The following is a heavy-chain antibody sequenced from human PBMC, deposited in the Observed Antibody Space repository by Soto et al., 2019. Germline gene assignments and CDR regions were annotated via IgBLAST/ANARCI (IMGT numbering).Heavy chain of an antibody. J-gene: IGHJ4*02. CDR3: ASGDRYCSGGSCPYY. CDR2: IIPILGIA. CDR1: GGTFSSYT. Sequence: ASVKVSCKASGGTFSSYTISWVRQAPGQGLEWMGRIIPILGIANYAQKFQGRVTITADKSTSTAYMELSSLRSEDTAVYYCASGDRYCSGGSCPYYWGQGTLVTVSS. D-gene: IGHD2-15*01. V-gene: IGHV1-69*02.